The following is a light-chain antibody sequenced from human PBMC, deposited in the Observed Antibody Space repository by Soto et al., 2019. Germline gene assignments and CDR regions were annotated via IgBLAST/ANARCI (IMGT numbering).Light chain of an antibody. Sequence: QSVLTQPRSVSGSPGQSVTISCTGTSSDVGGYNYVSWYQQHPGKAPKLMIYDVSKRPSGVPDRFSGSKSGNTASLTISGLQAEDEADYYCCSYAGSYIPVVFGGGTKLTVL. V-gene: IGLV2-11*01. CDR2: DVS. CDR1: SSDVGGYNY. J-gene: IGLJ2*01. CDR3: CSYAGSYIPVV.